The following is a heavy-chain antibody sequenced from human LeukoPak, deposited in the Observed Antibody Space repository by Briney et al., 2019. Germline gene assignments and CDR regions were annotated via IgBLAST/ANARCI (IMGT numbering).Heavy chain of an antibody. V-gene: IGHV4-59*01. CDR3: ATIRTVGYCSSTSCYAEGPFDY. CDR1: GGSISSYY. J-gene: IGHJ4*02. CDR2: IYYSGST. Sequence: PSETLSLTCTVSGGSISSYYWSWIRQPPGKGLEWIGYIYYSGSTNYNPSLKSRVTISVDTSKNQFSLKLSSVTAADTAVYYCATIRTVGYCSSTSCYAEGPFDYWGQGTLATVSS. D-gene: IGHD2-2*01.